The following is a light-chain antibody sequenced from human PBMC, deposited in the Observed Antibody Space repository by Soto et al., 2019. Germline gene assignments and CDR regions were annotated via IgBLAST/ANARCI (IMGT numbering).Light chain of an antibody. CDR2: DAS. CDR3: QQYTTYPYT. CDR1: QSVTNW. Sequence: DIPMTQSPSTLSASVGDRVTITCRASQSVTNWLAWYQQKPGKAPNLLIYDASRLQTGIPSRFLASGSGTEFSLTISSLQPDDFATYYCQQYTTYPYTFGQGNKLEIK. V-gene: IGKV1-5*01. J-gene: IGKJ2*01.